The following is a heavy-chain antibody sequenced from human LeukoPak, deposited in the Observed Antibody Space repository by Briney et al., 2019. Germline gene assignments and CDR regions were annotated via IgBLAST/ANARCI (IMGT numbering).Heavy chain of an antibody. Sequence: PGGSLRLSCAASGFTFSNAWMSWVRQAPGKGLEWVGRIKSKTDGGTTDYAAPVKGRFTISRDDSKNTLYLQMNSLKTEDTAVYYCTTVERYYDILTGYLPYDYWGQGTLVTVSS. V-gene: IGHV3-15*01. CDR1: GFTFSNAW. CDR3: TTVERYYDILTGYLPYDY. D-gene: IGHD3-9*01. CDR2: IKSKTDGGTT. J-gene: IGHJ4*02.